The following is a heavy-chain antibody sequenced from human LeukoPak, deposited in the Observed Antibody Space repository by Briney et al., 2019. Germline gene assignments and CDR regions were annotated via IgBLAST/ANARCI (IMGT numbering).Heavy chain of an antibody. CDR3: ARDQYDTWSRRGNFDS. CDR1: GFTFSNYA. Sequence: GGSLRLSCAASGFTFSNYAMSWVRQAPGKGLEWISAVSGSGDRTYYAGSVKGRFTISRDNSKNIAYLRMNSLRAEDTAVFYCARDQYDTWSRRGNFDSWGQGTLVIVSS. D-gene: IGHD3-3*01. CDR2: VSGSGDRT. V-gene: IGHV3-23*01. J-gene: IGHJ4*02.